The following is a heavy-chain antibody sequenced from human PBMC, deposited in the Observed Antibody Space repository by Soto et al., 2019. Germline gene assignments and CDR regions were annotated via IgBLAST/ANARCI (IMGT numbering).Heavy chain of an antibody. CDR2: INHSGST. CDR1: GGSFSGYY. V-gene: IGHV4-34*01. CDR3: ARFGEMATADYGTDV. J-gene: IGHJ6*02. D-gene: IGHD3-16*01. Sequence: TLSLTCAVYGGSFSGYYWSWIRQPPGKGLEWIGEINHSGSTNYNPSLKSRVTISVDTSKNQFSLKLSSVTAADTAVYYCARFGEMATADYGTDVWGQGTTVTVSS.